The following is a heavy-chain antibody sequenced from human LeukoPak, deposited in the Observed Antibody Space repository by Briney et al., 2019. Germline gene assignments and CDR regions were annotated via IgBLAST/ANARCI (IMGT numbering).Heavy chain of an antibody. Sequence: GGSLRLSCAASGFTFDDYGMSWVRQAPGKGLEWVSGINWNGGSTGYADSVKGRFTISRDNAKKSLYLEMNSLRAEDTALYYCARGMRSSGFFDYWGQGTLVTVSS. V-gene: IGHV3-20*04. D-gene: IGHD6-19*01. CDR2: INWNGGST. CDR1: GFTFDDYG. CDR3: ARGMRSSGFFDY. J-gene: IGHJ4*02.